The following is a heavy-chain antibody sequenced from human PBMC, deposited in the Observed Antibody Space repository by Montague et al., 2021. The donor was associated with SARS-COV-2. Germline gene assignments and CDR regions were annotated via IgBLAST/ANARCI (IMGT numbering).Heavy chain of an antibody. CDR1: GFTFRSYT. CDR3: ARDGWAHYYDSSGYEGNFDI. CDR2: ISSSSSYI. D-gene: IGHD3-22*01. J-gene: IGHJ3*02. Sequence: SLRLSCAASGFTFRSYTMNWVRQAPGKGLEWVSCISSSSSYIYYADSVKGRFTIFRDNAKNSLFLQMNSLRDEDTAVYYCARDGWAHYYDSSGYEGNFDIWGQGTMVTVSS. V-gene: IGHV3-21*01.